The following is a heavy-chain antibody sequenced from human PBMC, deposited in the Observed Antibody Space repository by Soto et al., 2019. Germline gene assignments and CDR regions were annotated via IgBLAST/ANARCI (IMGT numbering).Heavy chain of an antibody. CDR2: IRSKANSYAT. CDR3: TRLLGVVVSADI. J-gene: IGHJ3*02. V-gene: IGHV3-73*01. Sequence: EVQLVESGGGLVQPGGSLKLSCAASGFTFSGSAMHWVRQASGKGLEWVGRIRSKANSYATAYAASVKGRFTISRDDSKNTAYLQMNSLKTEDTAVYYCTRLLGVVVSADIWRQGTMVTVSS. CDR1: GFTFSGSA. D-gene: IGHD2-15*01.